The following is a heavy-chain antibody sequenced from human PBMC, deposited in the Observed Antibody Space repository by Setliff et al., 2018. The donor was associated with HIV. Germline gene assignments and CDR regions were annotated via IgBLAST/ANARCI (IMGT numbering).Heavy chain of an antibody. J-gene: IGHJ4*02. CDR2: VSYSGAT. Sequence: SETLSLTCTVSGASIGSVNYYWGWFRQPPGKGLEWIGSVSYSGATYYNPSLQSRVTVSGDTSKNQFSLNLNSVTAADTAVYYCARQSLLGKIAVAAYEYWGQGTLVTVSS. CDR1: GASIGSVNYY. D-gene: IGHD6-19*01. V-gene: IGHV4-39*01. CDR3: ARQSLLGKIAVAAYEY.